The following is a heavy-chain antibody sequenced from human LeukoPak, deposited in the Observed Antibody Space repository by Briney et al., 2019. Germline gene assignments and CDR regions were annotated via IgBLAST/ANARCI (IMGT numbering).Heavy chain of an antibody. D-gene: IGHD3-22*01. V-gene: IGHV3-30*18. CDR2: ISFHGANE. Sequence: GKSLRLSCTASGFNFSAYGMHWVRQAPGKGLDWVAVISFHGANEYYADSVKGRFTISRDNSNNTLYLRMNSVRAEDTAVYYCAKGRRGSSYVHYFDTWGQGTLVIVSS. CDR1: GFNFSAYG. J-gene: IGHJ1*01. CDR3: AKGRRGSSYVHYFDT.